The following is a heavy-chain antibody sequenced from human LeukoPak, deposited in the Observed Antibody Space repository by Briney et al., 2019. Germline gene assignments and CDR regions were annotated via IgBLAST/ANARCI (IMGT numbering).Heavy chain of an antibody. Sequence: GESLKISCKGSGYSFTSYWIGWVRQMHGKVLEWMGINYPGDSDTSYRPSFQGQVTISGDNSINTAYLQWSSLKASDTAMYYCARLREPIYYYCMEVWRQGTTVTVSS. CDR2: NYPGDSDT. CDR3: ARLREPIYYYCMEV. CDR1: GYSFTSYW. J-gene: IGHJ6*02. V-gene: IGHV5-51*01. D-gene: IGHD1-14*01.